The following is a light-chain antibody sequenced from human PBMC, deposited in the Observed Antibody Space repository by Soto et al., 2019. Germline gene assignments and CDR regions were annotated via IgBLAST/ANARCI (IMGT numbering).Light chain of an antibody. V-gene: IGKV3-20*01. J-gene: IGKJ1*01. CDR1: QSVSSN. Sequence: IVLTQSPATLSVSPGEGATLSRRASQSVSSNLAWHQQRPGQAPRLVIYGASSRAAGIPDRFSGSGSGTDFTLTISRLEPEDFVVYHCQQYGDLPPTFGQGTKVDI. CDR2: GAS. CDR3: QQYGDLPPT.